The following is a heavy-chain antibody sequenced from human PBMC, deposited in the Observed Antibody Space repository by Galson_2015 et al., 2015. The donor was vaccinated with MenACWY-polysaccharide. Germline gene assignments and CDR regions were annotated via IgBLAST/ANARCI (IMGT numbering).Heavy chain of an antibody. V-gene: IGHV5-51*03. Sequence: QSGAEVKKPGESLKISCKGSGYSFISYWIGWVRQMPGKGLEWMGIIYPGDSDTRYRPSFQGQVTISADKSISTAYLQWSSLKASDTAMYYCARFRGAGRSVAAFDIWGQGTMVPVSS. CDR3: ARFRGAGRSVAAFDI. CDR2: IYPGDSDT. J-gene: IGHJ3*02. CDR1: GYSFISYW. D-gene: IGHD6-19*01.